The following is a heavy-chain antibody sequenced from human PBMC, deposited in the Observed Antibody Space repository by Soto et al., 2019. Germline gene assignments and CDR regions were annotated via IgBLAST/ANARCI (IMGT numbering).Heavy chain of an antibody. CDR3: ARSQGGSSSLDIYYYYYYGMDV. CDR2: IIPIFGTA. D-gene: IGHD2-15*01. CDR1: GGTFSSYA. V-gene: IGHV1-69*01. J-gene: IGHJ6*02. Sequence: QVQLVQSGAEVKKPGSSVKVSCKAPGGTFSSYAISWVRQAPGQGLEWMGGIIPIFGTAKYAQKFQVRVTIAAAESTSTGYMELSSLRSEDTAVYYCARSQGGSSSLDIYYYYYYGMDVWGQGTTVTVSS.